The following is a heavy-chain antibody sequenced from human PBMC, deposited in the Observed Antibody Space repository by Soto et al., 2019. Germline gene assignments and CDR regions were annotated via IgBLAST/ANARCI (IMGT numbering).Heavy chain of an antibody. CDR3: ARLPVMPDGGEGIVY. CDR2: INHSGST. D-gene: IGHD3-16*01. CDR1: GGSFSGYY. Sequence: SETLSLTCAVYGGSFSGYYWSWIRQPPGKGLEWIGEINHSGSTNYNPSLKSRVTISVDTSKNQFSLKLSSVTAADTAVYYCARLPVMPDGGEGIVYWGQGTLVTVSS. J-gene: IGHJ4*02. V-gene: IGHV4-34*01.